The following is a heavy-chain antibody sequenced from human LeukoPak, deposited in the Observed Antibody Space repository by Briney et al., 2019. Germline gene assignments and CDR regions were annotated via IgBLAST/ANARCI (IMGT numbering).Heavy chain of an antibody. Sequence: GGSLRLSCAASGFTVSSNYMSWVRQAPGKGLEWVSVIYSGGSTYYADSVKGRFTISRDNSKNTLYLQMNSLRAEDTAVYYCAKERYYYDSSGEFDPWGQGTLVTVSS. D-gene: IGHD3-22*01. CDR3: AKERYYYDSSGEFDP. CDR1: GFTVSSNY. J-gene: IGHJ5*02. V-gene: IGHV3-53*01. CDR2: IYSGGST.